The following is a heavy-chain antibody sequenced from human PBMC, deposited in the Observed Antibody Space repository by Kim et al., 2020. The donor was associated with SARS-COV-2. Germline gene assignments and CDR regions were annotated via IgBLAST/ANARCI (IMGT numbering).Heavy chain of an antibody. J-gene: IGHJ5*02. CDR2: IYYSGST. Sequence: SETLSLTCTVSGGSISSGGYYWSWIRQHPGKGLEWIGYIYYSGSTYYNPPLKTRVTISVDTSKNQFSLKLSSVTAADTAVYYCARVIAVAGYNWFDPWGQGTLVTVSS. V-gene: IGHV4-31*03. CDR3: ARVIAVAGYNWFDP. CDR1: GGSISSGGYY. D-gene: IGHD6-19*01.